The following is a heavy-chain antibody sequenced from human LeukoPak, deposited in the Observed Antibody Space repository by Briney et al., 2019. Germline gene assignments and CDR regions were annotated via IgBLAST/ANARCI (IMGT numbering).Heavy chain of an antibody. J-gene: IGHJ4*02. CDR2: INHSGST. CDR3: ARSRQWLPIDY. CDR1: GGSFSGYY. D-gene: IGHD5-24*01. Sequence: SETLSLTCAVYGGSFSGYYWSWIRQPPGKGLEWIGEINHSGSTNYNPSLKSRVTISVDTSKNQFSLKLSSVTAADTAVYCCARSRQWLPIDYWGQGTLVTVSS. V-gene: IGHV4-34*01.